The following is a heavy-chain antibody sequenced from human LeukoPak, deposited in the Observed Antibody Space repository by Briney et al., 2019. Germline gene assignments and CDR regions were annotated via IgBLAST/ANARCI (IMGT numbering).Heavy chain of an antibody. Sequence: ASVKVSCKASGYNFNNYGIGWVRQAPRQGLEWMGWITAGNGNTNYAQKVQGRVTMTTDTSTSTAYMELRSLRSDDTAAYFCARDLARGYSYGYNAFDIWGQGTMVSVSS. CDR1: GYNFNNYG. CDR3: ARDLARGYSYGYNAFDI. CDR2: ITAGNGNT. J-gene: IGHJ3*02. D-gene: IGHD5-18*01. V-gene: IGHV1-18*01.